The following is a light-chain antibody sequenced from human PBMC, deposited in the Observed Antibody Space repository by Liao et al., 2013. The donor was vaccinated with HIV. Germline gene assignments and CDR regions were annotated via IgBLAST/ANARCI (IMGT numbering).Light chain of an antibody. CDR1: NIGTKS. CDR3: QVWDSSSDHRV. Sequence: SYVLTQPPSVSVAPGKTATVSCGGNNIGTKSVHWYQQKPGQAPVVVIYYDTDRPSGIPERFSGSNSGNTATLTISTVAAGDEADYYCQVWDSSSDHRVFGGGTKLTVL. V-gene: IGLV3-21*04. J-gene: IGLJ3*02. CDR2: YDT.